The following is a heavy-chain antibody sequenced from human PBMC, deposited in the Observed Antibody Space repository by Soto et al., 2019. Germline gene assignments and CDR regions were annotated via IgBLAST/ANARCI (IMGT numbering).Heavy chain of an antibody. Sequence: GASMKVSGTTTGYTFTGFGVSWVRQPPGQFVEWMAWINPYNGNKASAQKFEARVTMTKDTATSPAYMELRGLRSDDTAMYYCTRYRSSSDYWG. V-gene: IGHV1-18*01. CDR3: TRYRSSSDY. CDR2: INPYNGNK. J-gene: IGHJ4*01. CDR1: GYTFTGFG. D-gene: IGHD6-6*01.